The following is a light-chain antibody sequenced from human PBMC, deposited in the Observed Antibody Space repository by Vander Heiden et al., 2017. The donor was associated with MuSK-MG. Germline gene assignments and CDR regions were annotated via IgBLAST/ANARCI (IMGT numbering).Light chain of an antibody. CDR2: AAS. CDR3: QQDSSSWM. J-gene: IGKJ1*01. Sequence: IVLTQSPGTVSLSPGERATLSCRASLSLSSMYLAWYQQKPGQAPRLLIYAASNRATGIPDRFSGSGSGTEFTLTINRLEPEDFAVYYWQQDSSSWMFGQGTKVEIK. V-gene: IGKV3-20*01. CDR1: LSLSSMY.